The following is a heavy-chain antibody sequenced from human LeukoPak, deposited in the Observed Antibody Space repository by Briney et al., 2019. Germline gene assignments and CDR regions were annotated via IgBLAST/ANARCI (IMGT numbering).Heavy chain of an antibody. CDR1: GYTFTSYY. J-gene: IGHJ6*02. Sequence: ASVKVSCKASGYTFTSYYMHWVRQAPRQGLEWMGIINPSGGSTSYAQKFQGRVTMTRDTSTSTVYMELSSLRSEDTAVYYCARYYYDSSGYLRGNGMDVWGQGTTVTVSS. D-gene: IGHD3-22*01. CDR3: ARYYYDSSGYLRGNGMDV. CDR2: INPSGGST. V-gene: IGHV1-46*01.